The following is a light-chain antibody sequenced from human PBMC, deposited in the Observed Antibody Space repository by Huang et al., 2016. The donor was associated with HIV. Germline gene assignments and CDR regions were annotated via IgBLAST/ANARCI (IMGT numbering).Light chain of an antibody. CDR3: QQYGSSPPYT. CDR1: QSLSRLY. Sequence: EIVLTQSPGTLSLSPGERATLSCRASQSLSRLYLAWNQQRPGQAPRLLIYDASTRATGIPGRFSGSGSGTDFTLTISRLEPEDFVVYYCQQYGSSPPYTFGQGTKLEIK. CDR2: DAS. V-gene: IGKV3-20*01. J-gene: IGKJ2*01.